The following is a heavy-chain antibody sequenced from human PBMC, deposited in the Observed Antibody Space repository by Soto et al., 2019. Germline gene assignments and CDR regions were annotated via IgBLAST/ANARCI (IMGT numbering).Heavy chain of an antibody. CDR2: FSYGGGT. Sequence: SETLSLTCTVSGGSISDYYWSWIRQPPGKGLEWIGYFSYGGGTNNSPSLKSRATISGDTSKNQFSLNLSSVTAADTAVYYCARLGGYCSGTSCYGYYGMDVWGQGTTVTVSS. D-gene: IGHD2-2*01. J-gene: IGHJ6*02. CDR3: ARLGGYCSGTSCYGYYGMDV. CDR1: GGSISDYY. V-gene: IGHV4-59*12.